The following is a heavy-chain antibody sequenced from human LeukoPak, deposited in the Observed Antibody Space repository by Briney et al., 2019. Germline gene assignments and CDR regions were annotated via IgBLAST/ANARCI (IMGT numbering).Heavy chain of an antibody. J-gene: IGHJ2*01. V-gene: IGHV4-61*02. CDR2: IYPSGNT. CDR3: ARSPKQLWLYRYFDL. CDR1: GGSINSGSYS. Sequence: SETLSLTCTVSGGSINSGSYSWSWIRQPAGKGLEWIGRIYPSGNTNYNPSLKSRVTISVDTSKNQFSLKLSSVTAADTAVYYCARSPKQLWLYRYFDLWGRGTLVTVSS. D-gene: IGHD5-18*01.